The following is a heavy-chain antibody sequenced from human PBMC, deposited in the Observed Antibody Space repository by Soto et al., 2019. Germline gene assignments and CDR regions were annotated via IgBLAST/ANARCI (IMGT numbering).Heavy chain of an antibody. Sequence: EVQLLESGGGLVQPGGSLRLSCAGSGFTFSSYAMRWVRQAPGKGLEWVSAISGSGDSTYYTDSVKGRFTISRDNSKNTLYRQMNSLRAEDTAVYYCARRGPGTYFDYWGQGTLVTVSS. CDR3: ARRGPGTYFDY. V-gene: IGHV3-23*01. J-gene: IGHJ4*02. D-gene: IGHD1-26*01. CDR1: GFTFSSYA. CDR2: ISGSGDST.